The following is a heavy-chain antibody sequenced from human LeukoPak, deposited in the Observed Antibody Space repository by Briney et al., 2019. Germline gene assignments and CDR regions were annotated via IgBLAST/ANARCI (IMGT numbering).Heavy chain of an antibody. CDR1: GGSFSGYY. Sequence: PSETLSLTCAVYGGSFSGYYWSWIRQPPGRGLEWIGEINHSGSTNYNPSLKSRVTISVDTSKNQFSLKLTSVTAADTAVYYCARLYLPATRFDYWGQGTLVTVSS. V-gene: IGHV4-34*01. CDR2: INHSGST. CDR3: ARLYLPATRFDY. D-gene: IGHD5-24*01. J-gene: IGHJ4*02.